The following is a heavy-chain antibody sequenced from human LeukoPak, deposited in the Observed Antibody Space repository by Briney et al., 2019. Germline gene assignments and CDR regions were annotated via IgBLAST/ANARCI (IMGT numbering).Heavy chain of an antibody. D-gene: IGHD3-22*01. Sequence: GGSLRLSCAASGFTSSTYWMSWVRQAPGKGLEWVASIKQDGSETYYVDSVEGRFTLSRDNAKNSLYLQMNSLRADDTAVYYCARDRDSRWDFDLWGRGTLVTVSS. V-gene: IGHV3-7*01. CDR3: ARDRDSRWDFDL. J-gene: IGHJ2*01. CDR2: IKQDGSET. CDR1: GFTSSTYW.